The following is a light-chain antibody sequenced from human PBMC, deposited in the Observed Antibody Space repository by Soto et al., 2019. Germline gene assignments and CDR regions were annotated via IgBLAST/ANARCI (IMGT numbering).Light chain of an antibody. Sequence: EIVLTQSPATLSLSPGERATLSCRASQSVSSYLAWYQQKPGQAPRLLIYDASNRATGIPARFSGSGSGTDFTLTISSLQSEDFAVYYCQQYNTWPLITFGPGTRLDIK. CDR2: DAS. CDR1: QSVSSY. V-gene: IGKV3-11*01. J-gene: IGKJ5*01. CDR3: QQYNTWPLIT.